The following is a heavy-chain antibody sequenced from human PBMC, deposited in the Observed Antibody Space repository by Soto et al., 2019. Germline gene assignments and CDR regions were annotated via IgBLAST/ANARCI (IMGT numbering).Heavy chain of an antibody. D-gene: IGHD3-16*01. CDR2: IKSKTDGGTT. CDR1: GFTFSNAY. J-gene: IGHJ5*02. Sequence: PGGSLRLSCAASGFTFSNAYMSWVRQAPGKGPEWVARIKSKTDGGTTDYVAPVKGRFTVSRDDSKNTLYLQMDSLKTEDTAVYYCLSAFHPWGQGTLVTASS. V-gene: IGHV3-15*01. CDR3: LSAFHP.